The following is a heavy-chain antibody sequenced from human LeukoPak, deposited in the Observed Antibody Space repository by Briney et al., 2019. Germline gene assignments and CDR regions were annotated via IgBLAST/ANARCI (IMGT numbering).Heavy chain of an antibody. D-gene: IGHD2-2*01. J-gene: IGHJ6*02. CDR1: GGTFNNYP. CDR3: ARDLISRAQDGCSSTSCLYHYYGMDV. V-gene: IGHV1-69*01. CDR2: IIPIFGTA. Sequence: GSSVKVSCKASGGTFNNYPISWVRQAPGQGLEWMGGIIPIFGTANYAQKFQGRVTITADESTSTAYMELSSLRSEDTAVYYCARDLISRAQDGCSSTSCLYHYYGMDVWGQGTTVTVSS.